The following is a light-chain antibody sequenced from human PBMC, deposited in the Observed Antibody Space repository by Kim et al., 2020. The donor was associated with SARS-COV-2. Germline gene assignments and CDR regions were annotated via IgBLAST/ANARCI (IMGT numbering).Light chain of an antibody. CDR3: QQSNSSPRT. CDR2: AAS. Sequence: SASVGDRVTITCRASQSISTNLNWYQQKSGKAPKPLIYAASSLQGGVPSRFSGSGSGPDFTLTISSLQPEDSATYYCQQSNSSPRTFGGGTRLEI. V-gene: IGKV1-39*01. CDR1: QSISTN. J-gene: IGKJ4*01.